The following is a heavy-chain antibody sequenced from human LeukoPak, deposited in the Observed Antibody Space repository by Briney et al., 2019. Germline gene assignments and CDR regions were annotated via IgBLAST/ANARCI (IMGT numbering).Heavy chain of an antibody. CDR1: GFTFSSYA. V-gene: IGHV3-33*08. Sequence: GGSLRLSCAASGFTFSSYAMSWVRQAPGKGLEWVAVIWYDGSNKYYADSVKGRFTISRDNSKNTLYLQMNSLRAEDTAVYYCARERTYYYYGMDVWGQGTTVTVSS. CDR2: IWYDGSNK. CDR3: ARERTYYYYGMDV. J-gene: IGHJ6*02.